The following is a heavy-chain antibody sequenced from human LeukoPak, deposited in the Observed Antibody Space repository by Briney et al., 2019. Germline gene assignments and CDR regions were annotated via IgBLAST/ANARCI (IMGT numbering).Heavy chain of an antibody. V-gene: IGHV3-74*01. Sequence: GGSLRLSCAASGFTFSSYWMHWVRQAPGKGLVWVSRINTDGSSTSYADSVKGRFTISRDNAKNTLYLQMNSLRAEDTAVYYCARDRTYYDFWSGTRWDVKFGHRRDVDYWGQGTLVTVSS. J-gene: IGHJ4*02. CDR1: GFTFSSYW. CDR3: ARDRTYYDFWSGTRWDVKFGHRRDVDY. CDR2: INTDGSST. D-gene: IGHD3-3*01.